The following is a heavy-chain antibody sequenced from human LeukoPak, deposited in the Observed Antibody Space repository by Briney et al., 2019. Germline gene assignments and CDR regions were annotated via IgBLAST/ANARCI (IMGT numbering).Heavy chain of an antibody. CDR1: GGSISSSSYY. CDR2: IYYSGST. V-gene: IGHV4-39*07. D-gene: IGHD5-18*01. Sequence: SETLSLTCTVSGGSISSSSYYWGWIRQPPGKGLEWIGSIYYSGSTYYNPSLKSRVTISVDTSKNQFSLKLSSVTAADTAVYYCARGGIQLWLRWGQGTLVTVSS. J-gene: IGHJ4*02. CDR3: ARGGIQLWLR.